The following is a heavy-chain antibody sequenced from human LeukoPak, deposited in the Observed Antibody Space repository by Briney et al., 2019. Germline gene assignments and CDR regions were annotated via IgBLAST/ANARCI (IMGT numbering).Heavy chain of an antibody. Sequence: GGSVRLSCVASGLTFSSNSMSWVRQPPGMGLEWVSGISASGITVYADSVKGRLTISRDNSKNTLYLQMNNLRAEDTALYYCAKGFSVRGRFDPWGQGTQVTVSS. CDR1: GLTFSSNS. D-gene: IGHD2-15*01. V-gene: IGHV3-23*01. J-gene: IGHJ5*02. CDR2: ISASGIT. CDR3: AKGFSVRGRFDP.